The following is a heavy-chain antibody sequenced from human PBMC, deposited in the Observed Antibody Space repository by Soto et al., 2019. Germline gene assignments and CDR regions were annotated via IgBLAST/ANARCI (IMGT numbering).Heavy chain of an antibody. J-gene: IGHJ4*02. CDR3: AKENTPDYGDYVDY. CDR1: GFTFSSYA. D-gene: IGHD4-17*01. V-gene: IGHV3-23*01. CDR2: ISGSGTST. Sequence: GGSVRLSCAASGFTFSSYAMSWVRQAPGKGLKWISSISGSGTSTYYADSVKGRFTISRDNSKNTMYLQMNSLRAEDTALYFCAKENTPDYGDYVDYWGQGTLVTVSS.